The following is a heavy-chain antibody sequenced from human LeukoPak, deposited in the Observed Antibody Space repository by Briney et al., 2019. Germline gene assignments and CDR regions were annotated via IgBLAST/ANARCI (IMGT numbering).Heavy chain of an antibody. D-gene: IGHD6-13*01. CDR3: ASSHITTAVGGTYWYFDI. CDR1: GYTFTSYY. J-gene: IGHJ2*01. Sequence: GASVKVSCKASGYTFTSYYMHWVRQAPGQGLEWMGIINPSGGSTSYAQKFQGRVTITTAESTSTVYMELNSLGSEDTAVYYCASSHITTAVGGTYWYFDIWGRGSLVSVSS. V-gene: IGHV1-46*01. CDR2: INPSGGST.